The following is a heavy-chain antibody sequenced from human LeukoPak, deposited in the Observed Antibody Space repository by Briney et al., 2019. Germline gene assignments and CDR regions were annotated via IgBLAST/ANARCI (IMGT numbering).Heavy chain of an antibody. J-gene: IGHJ5*02. D-gene: IGHD3-10*01. Sequence: PGGSLRLSCAASGFTFSSYAMHWVRQAPGKGLEWVAVISYDGSNKYCADSVKGRFTISRDNSKNTLYLQMTSLRAEDTAVYYCARDGRYYGSGSFNWFDPWGQGTLVTVSS. CDR2: ISYDGSNK. CDR1: GFTFSSYA. V-gene: IGHV3-30-3*01. CDR3: ARDGRYYGSGSFNWFDP.